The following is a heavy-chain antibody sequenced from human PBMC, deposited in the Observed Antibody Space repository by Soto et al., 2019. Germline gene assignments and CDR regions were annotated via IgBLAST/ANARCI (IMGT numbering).Heavy chain of an antibody. CDR3: ARSIRGPRRFNGMDV. CDR2: IERDDDDK. V-gene: IGHV2-70*13. Sequence: ESGPTLVNPTETLTLTCTFSGFSLTSPGMCVSWIRQPPGKALEWLALIERDDDDKYYSTSLKTRLTISKDTRKNQVALTMANMDPADTGTYHCARSIRGPRRFNGMDVWGQGTTVTVSS. CDR1: GFSLTSPGMC. J-gene: IGHJ6*02. D-gene: IGHD1-20*01.